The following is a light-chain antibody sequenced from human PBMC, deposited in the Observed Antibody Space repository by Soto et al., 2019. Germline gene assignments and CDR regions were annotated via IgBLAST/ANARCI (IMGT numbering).Light chain of an antibody. CDR2: DAS. CDR1: QAVNTR. Sequence: EIVLTQSPATLSSFPGDRVTLSCRASQAVNTRLAWYQHKPGQAPRLLIYDASNRATGIPARFSGSGSGTDFTLTISSLEPEDFAVYYCQQRSNWPPTFGGGTKVDI. CDR3: QQRSNWPPT. V-gene: IGKV3-11*01. J-gene: IGKJ4*01.